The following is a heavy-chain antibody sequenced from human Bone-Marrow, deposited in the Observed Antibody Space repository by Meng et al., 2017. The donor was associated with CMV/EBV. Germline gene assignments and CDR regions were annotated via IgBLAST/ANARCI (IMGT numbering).Heavy chain of an antibody. Sequence: ASVKVSCKASGYTFTSYGISWVRQAPGQGLEWMGWISAYNGNTNYAQKLQGRVTMTTDTSTSTAYMELRSLRSDDTAVYYCARDLSFRDDILTGFVMSDPWGQGTLVTASS. D-gene: IGHD3-9*01. J-gene: IGHJ5*02. CDR3: ARDLSFRDDILTGFVMSDP. V-gene: IGHV1-18*01. CDR2: ISAYNGNT. CDR1: GYTFTSYG.